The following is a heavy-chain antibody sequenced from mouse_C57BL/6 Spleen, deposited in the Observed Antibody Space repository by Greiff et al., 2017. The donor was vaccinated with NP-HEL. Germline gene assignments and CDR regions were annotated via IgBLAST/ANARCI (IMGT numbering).Heavy chain of an antibody. Sequence: DVHLVESGGGLVKPGGSLKLSCAASGFTFSDYGMHWVRQAPEKGLEWVAYISSGSSTIYYADTVKGRFTISRDNAKNTLFLQMTSLRSEDTAMYYCARPGLLGYFDVWGTGTTVTVSS. J-gene: IGHJ1*03. CDR2: ISSGSSTI. CDR1: GFTFSDYG. V-gene: IGHV5-17*01. D-gene: IGHD2-3*01. CDR3: ARPGLLGYFDV.